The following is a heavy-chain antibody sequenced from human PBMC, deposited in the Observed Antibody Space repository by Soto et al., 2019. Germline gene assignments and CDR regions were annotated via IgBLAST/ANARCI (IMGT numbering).Heavy chain of an antibody. CDR2: IYYSGST. CDR3: ARERYYYYGMDV. CDR1: GGSTSSGDYY. J-gene: IGHJ6*02. V-gene: IGHV4-30-4*01. Sequence: PSETLSLTCTVSGGSTSSGDYYWSWIRQPPGKGLEWIGYIYYSGSTYYNPSLKSRVTISVDTSKNQFSLKLSSVTAADTAVYYCARERYYYYGMDVWGQGTTVTVSS.